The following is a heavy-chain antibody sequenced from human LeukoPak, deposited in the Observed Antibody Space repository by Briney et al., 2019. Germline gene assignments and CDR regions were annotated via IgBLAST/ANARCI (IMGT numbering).Heavy chain of an antibody. D-gene: IGHD3-10*01. CDR1: GGSFSSGTFY. CDR3: ARETPPHYYGSGSYYPGFDY. Sequence: SETLSLTCTFSGGSFSSGTFYWAWIRQPPGKGLEWIGSIHFSGGTYYNPSLKSRVTISVDTSKNQFSLKLSSVTAADTAVYYCARETPPHYYGSGSYYPGFDYWGQGTLVTVSS. CDR2: IHFSGGT. J-gene: IGHJ4*02. V-gene: IGHV4-39*07.